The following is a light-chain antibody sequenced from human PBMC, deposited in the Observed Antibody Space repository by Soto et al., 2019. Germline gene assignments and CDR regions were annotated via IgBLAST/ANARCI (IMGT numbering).Light chain of an antibody. CDR2: DAS. CDR3: QQRSNWPPIT. J-gene: IGKJ5*01. Sequence: VLTQSPGTLSLSPGERATLSCRASQSVKTFLVWYQHRPGQAPRVLIYDASHRATGIPARFSGSGSGTDFTLTISSLEPEDAALYYCQQRSNWPPITFGQGTRLEI. CDR1: QSVKTF. V-gene: IGKV3-11*01.